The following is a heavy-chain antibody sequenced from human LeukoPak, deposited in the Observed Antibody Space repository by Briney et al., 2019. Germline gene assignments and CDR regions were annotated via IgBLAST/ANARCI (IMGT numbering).Heavy chain of an antibody. V-gene: IGHV1-18*01. Sequence: GASVKVSCTASGYTFTSYGISWVRQAPGQGLEWMGWISTYKGNTNYAQMFQGRITMTTDTSTSTAYMELKNLRSDDTAVYYCARTPGMVVVKTFYCMDVWGQGTTVTVSS. CDR2: ISTYKGNT. CDR1: GYTFTSYG. D-gene: IGHD3-22*01. CDR3: ARTPGMVVVKTFYCMDV. J-gene: IGHJ6*02.